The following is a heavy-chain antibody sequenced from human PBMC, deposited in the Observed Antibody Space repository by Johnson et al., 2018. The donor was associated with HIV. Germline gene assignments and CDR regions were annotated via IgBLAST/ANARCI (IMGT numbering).Heavy chain of an antibody. CDR2: ISYDGSNK. Sequence: QVQLVESGGGVVQPGRSLRLSCAASGFTFSSYAMHWVRQAPGKGLEWVAVISYDGSNKYFADSVKGRFTISRDNSKNTLYLHISSLRAEDTAVYYCARLRGAFDVWGQGTMVTVAS. J-gene: IGHJ3*01. V-gene: IGHV3-30*04. CDR1: GFTFSSYA. CDR3: ARLRGAFDV.